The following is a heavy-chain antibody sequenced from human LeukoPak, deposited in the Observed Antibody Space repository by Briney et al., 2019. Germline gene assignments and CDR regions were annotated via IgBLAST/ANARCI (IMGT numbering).Heavy chain of an antibody. CDR2: ISYDGSNK. CDR1: GFTFSSYG. CDR3: AKDGYFDYYYGMDV. J-gene: IGHJ6*02. V-gene: IGHV3-30*18. D-gene: IGHD3-9*01. Sequence: GGSLRLSCAASGFTFSSYGMHWVRQAPGKGLEWVAVISYDGSNKYYADSVKGRFTISRDNSKNTLYLQMNSLRAEDTAVYYCAKDGYFDYYYGMDVWGQGTTVTVSS.